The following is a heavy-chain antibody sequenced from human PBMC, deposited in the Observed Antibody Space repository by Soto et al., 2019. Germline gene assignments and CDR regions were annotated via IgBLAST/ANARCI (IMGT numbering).Heavy chain of an antibody. Sequence: QMQLVQSGAEVRMPGSSVKVSCKASGGTFSTYSINWVRQAPGQGLEWMGGIIPLFGTTNYAQKFKGRVTITADESTSTAYMELSSLRAEDAAVYYCARGATHGSSWYFWFDPWGQGTLVTASS. V-gene: IGHV1-69*01. CDR1: GGTFSTYS. CDR2: IIPLFGTT. J-gene: IGHJ5*02. D-gene: IGHD6-13*01. CDR3: ARGATHGSSWYFWFDP.